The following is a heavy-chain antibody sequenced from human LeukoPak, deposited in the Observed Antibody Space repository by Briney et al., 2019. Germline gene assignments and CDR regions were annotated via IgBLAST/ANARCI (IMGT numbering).Heavy chain of an antibody. CDR1: GFTFRSHA. V-gene: IGHV3-23*01. D-gene: IGHD1-14*01. CDR2: IYENGGTT. J-gene: IGHJ6*02. CDR3: ARAGYYYYGMDV. Sequence: GGSLRLSCVGSGFTFRSHAMSWVRQAPEKGLEFVSGIYENGGTTYYADSVKGRFSISRDNSKNTLYLQMNSLRAEDTAVYYCARAGYYYYGMDVWGQGTTVTVSS.